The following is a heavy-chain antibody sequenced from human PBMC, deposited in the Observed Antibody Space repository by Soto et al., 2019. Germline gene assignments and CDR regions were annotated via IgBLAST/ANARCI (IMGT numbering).Heavy chain of an antibody. Sequence: GGSLRLSCAASGFTFSDYAMTWVRQAPGKGLESVSGIYGDGAGIQYAGSVRGRFTISRDNSKNTLYLQMNSLRAEDTAVYYCAKDVISGDGFWLMDHWGQGTLVTVSS. CDR1: GFTFSDYA. D-gene: IGHD2-21*02. CDR3: AKDVISGDGFWLMDH. CDR2: IYGDGAGI. V-gene: IGHV3-23*01. J-gene: IGHJ4*02.